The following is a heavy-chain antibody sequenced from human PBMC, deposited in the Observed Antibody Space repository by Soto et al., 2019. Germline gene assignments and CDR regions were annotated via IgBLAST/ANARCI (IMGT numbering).Heavy chain of an antibody. V-gene: IGHV5-10-1*01. CDR3: ASSLGDHFENWFDP. CDR1: GHSFTSYW. Sequence: PGESLKISCKGSGHSFTSYWISWVRQMPGKGLEWMGRIDPSDSYTNYSPSFQGHVTISADKSISTAYLQWSSLKASDTAMYYCASSLGDHFENWFDPWGQGTLVTVSS. CDR2: IDPSDSYT. D-gene: IGHD4-17*01. J-gene: IGHJ5*02.